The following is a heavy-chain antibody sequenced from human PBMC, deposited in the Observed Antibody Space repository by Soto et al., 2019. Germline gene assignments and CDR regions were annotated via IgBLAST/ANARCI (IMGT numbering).Heavy chain of an antibody. J-gene: IGHJ3*02. CDR2: IYYSGST. Sequence: QLQLQESGPGLVKPSETLSLTCTVSGGSISSSSYYWGWIRQPPGKGLEWIGSIYYSGSTYYNPSLKSRVTISVDTSKNQFSLKLSSVTAADTAVYYCARHLTGTTKRAPFDIWGQGTMVTVSS. CDR3: ARHLTGTTKRAPFDI. V-gene: IGHV4-39*01. D-gene: IGHD4-4*01. CDR1: GGSISSSSYY.